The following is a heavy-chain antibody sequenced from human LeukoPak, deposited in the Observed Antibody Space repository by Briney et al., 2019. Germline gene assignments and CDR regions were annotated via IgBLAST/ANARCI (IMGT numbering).Heavy chain of an antibody. V-gene: IGHV4-4*07. CDR1: GGSISTSY. Sequence: KLSETLSLTCTVSGGSISTSYWSWIRQPPGRGLEWIGRIYTSGGTNYNPSLKSRVTMSVDTSKNQFSLKVRSVTAADTAVYYWARGYSGSGTYHIDYWGQGTLVTVSS. CDR2: IYTSGGT. D-gene: IGHD3-10*01. J-gene: IGHJ4*02. CDR3: ARGYSGSGTYHIDY.